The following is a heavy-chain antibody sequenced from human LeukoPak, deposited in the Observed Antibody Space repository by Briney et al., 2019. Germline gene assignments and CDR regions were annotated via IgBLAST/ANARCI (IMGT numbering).Heavy chain of an antibody. D-gene: IGHD1-26*01. CDR3: ATEQDLLLDS. J-gene: IGHJ5*01. CDR1: GYGLSELS. V-gene: IGHV1-24*01. Sequence: ASVKVSCKVSGYGLSELSTHWVRQAPGQGLEWMGGFDPGDDETIYAQKFQGRVTMTEDTSTDTAYLELSSLRSEDTAVYFCATEQDLLLDSWGQGTPVTVSS. CDR2: FDPGDDET.